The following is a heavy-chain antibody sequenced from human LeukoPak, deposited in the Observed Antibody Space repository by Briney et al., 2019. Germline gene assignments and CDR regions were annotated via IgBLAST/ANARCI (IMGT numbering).Heavy chain of an antibody. D-gene: IGHD5-18*01. CDR2: ISYDGSNK. CDR1: GFTFSSYA. CDR3: ARRKRTAMVLYYYYYYGMDV. J-gene: IGHJ6*02. Sequence: GGSLRLSCAASGFTFSSYAMHWVRQAPGKGLEWVAVISYDGSNKYYADSVKGRFTISRDNSKNTLYLQMNSLRAEDTAVYYCARRKRTAMVLYYYYYYGMDVWGQGTTVTVSS. V-gene: IGHV3-30-3*01.